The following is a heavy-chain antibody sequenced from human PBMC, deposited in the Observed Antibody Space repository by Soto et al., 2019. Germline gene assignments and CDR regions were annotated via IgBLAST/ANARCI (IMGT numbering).Heavy chain of an antibody. V-gene: IGHV1-69*13. D-gene: IGHD6-6*01. CDR1: GGTFSSYA. CDR2: IIPIFGTA. Sequence: ASVKVSCKASGGTFSSYAISWVRQAPGQGLEWMGGIIPIFGTANYAQKFQGRVTITADESMSTAYMELSSLRSEDTAVYYCARDSSSSVASDYWGQGTLVTVT. CDR3: ARDSSSSVASDY. J-gene: IGHJ4*02.